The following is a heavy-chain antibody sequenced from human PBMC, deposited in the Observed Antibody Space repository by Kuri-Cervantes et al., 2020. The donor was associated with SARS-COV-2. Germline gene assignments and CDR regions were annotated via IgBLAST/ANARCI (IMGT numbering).Heavy chain of an antibody. CDR2: IKQDGSEK. J-gene: IGHJ4*02. CDR1: GFTFSSNW. CDR3: AMRSTRNNYYDSSGSFDY. D-gene: IGHD3-22*01. V-gene: IGHV3-7*02. Sequence: GGSLRLSCAASGFTFSSNWMSWVRQAPGKGLEWVANIKQDGSEKYYVDSVKGRFTISRDNAKNSLYLQMNSLRAEDTAVYYCAMRSTRNNYYDSSGSFDYWGQGTLVTVSS.